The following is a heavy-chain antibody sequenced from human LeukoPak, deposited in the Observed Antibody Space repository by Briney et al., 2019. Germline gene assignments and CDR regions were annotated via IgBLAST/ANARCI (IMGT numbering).Heavy chain of an antibody. Sequence: XGSLRLSCAASGFTFSSYEMNWVRQAPGKGLEWVSYISSSGSTIYYADSVKGRFTISRDNAKNSLYLQMNSLRAEDTAVYYCARSPDYGDYDAFDIWGQGTMVTVSS. CDR1: GFTFSSYE. D-gene: IGHD4-17*01. CDR3: ARSPDYGDYDAFDI. CDR2: ISSSGSTI. J-gene: IGHJ3*02. V-gene: IGHV3-48*03.